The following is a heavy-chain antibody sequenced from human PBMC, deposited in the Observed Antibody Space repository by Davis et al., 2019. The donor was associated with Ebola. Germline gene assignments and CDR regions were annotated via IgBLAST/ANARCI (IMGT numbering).Heavy chain of an antibody. Sequence: ASVKVSCKTSGYTFTRHALNWVRQAPGQGLEWMGWINTNTGNPTYAQAFTGRFVFSLDTSVSTAYLQISSLKAEDTAVYYCARGYSFSWYICDSWGQGTLVTVSS. CDR1: GYTFTRHA. J-gene: IGHJ4*02. V-gene: IGHV7-4-1*02. CDR3: ARGYSFSWYICDS. CDR2: INTNTGNP. D-gene: IGHD1-1*01.